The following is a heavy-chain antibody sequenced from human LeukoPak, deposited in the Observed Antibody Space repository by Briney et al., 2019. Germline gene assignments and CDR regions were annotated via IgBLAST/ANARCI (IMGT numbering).Heavy chain of an antibody. J-gene: IGHJ4*02. V-gene: IGHV3-74*01. CDR1: GFTFRNSY. D-gene: IGHD1-7*01. CDR3: ARDMNYNLDY. CDR2: IDIDGNT. Sequence: QAGGSLRLSCAASGFTFRNSYIHWVRQAPGKGLVWVPRIDIDGNTNYADPVKGRFTISRDNAKNTVYLQMNSLRADDTAVYYCARDMNYNLDYWGQGNLVTVSP.